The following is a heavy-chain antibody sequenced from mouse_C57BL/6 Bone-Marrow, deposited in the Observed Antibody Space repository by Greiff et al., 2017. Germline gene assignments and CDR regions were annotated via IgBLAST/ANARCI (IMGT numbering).Heavy chain of an antibody. CDR2: ISDGGSYT. D-gene: IGHD2-4*01. Sequence: EVMLVESGGGLVKPGGSLKLSCAASGFTFSSYAMSWVRQTPEKRLEWVATISDGGSYTYYPDNVKGRFTISRDNAKNNLYLQMSHLKSEDTAMYYCARGGLYDYDVYYAMGYWGQGTSVTVSS. CDR3: ARGGLYDYDVYYAMGY. CDR1: GFTFSSYA. J-gene: IGHJ4*01. V-gene: IGHV5-4*03.